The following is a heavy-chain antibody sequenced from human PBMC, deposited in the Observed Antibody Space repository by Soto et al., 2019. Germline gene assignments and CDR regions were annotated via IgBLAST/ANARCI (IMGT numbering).Heavy chain of an antibody. CDR1: GFTFSSYG. CDR3: AKATYSGRLAYFFDY. D-gene: IGHD1-26*01. CDR2: ISYDTSNK. J-gene: IGHJ4*02. Sequence: QVQLVESGGGVVQPGRSLRLSCAVSGFTFSSYGMHWVRQAPGKGLDWVAGISYDTSNKYYADSVKGRFTISRDNSKNTLYLQMASLRADDRSVYYCAKATYSGRLAYFFDYWGQGTLFTVAS. V-gene: IGHV3-30*18.